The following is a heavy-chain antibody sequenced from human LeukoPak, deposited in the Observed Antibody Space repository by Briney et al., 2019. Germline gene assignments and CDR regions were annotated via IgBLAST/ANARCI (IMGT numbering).Heavy chain of an antibody. CDR2: ISSSSSYI. D-gene: IGHD1-26*01. CDR3: ARVGGLVGATRLPDY. V-gene: IGHV3-21*01. CDR1: GFTFSSYS. J-gene: IGHJ4*02. Sequence: GGSLRLSCAASGFTFSSYSMNWDRQAPGKGLEWVSSISSSSSYIYYADSVKGRFTISRDNAKNSLYLQMNSLRAEDTAVYYCARVGGLVGATRLPDYWGQGTLVTVSS.